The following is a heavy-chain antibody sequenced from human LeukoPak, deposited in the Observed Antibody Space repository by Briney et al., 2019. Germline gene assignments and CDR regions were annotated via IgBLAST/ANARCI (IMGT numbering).Heavy chain of an antibody. CDR1: GDSISSTSYF. V-gene: IGHV4-39*07. Sequence: SETLSLTCTVSGDSISSTSYFWGWIRQPPGKGLEWIGSIYNSGRSHYNPSLKSRVTISVDTSKNQFSLKLSSVTAADTAMYFCSREQIRGSGSYYYNLFDPWGPGALVTVSS. J-gene: IGHJ5*02. CDR2: IYNSGRS. D-gene: IGHD3-10*01. CDR3: SREQIRGSGSYYYNLFDP.